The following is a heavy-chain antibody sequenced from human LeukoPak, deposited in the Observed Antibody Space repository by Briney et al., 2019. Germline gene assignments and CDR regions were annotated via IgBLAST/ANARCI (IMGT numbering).Heavy chain of an antibody. CDR1: GYTFTGYY. V-gene: IGHV1-2*02. CDR2: INPNSGGT. Sequence: GASVKVSCKASGYTFTGYYMHWVRQAPGQGLEWMAWINPNSGGTYYAQNFHDRITMTRDTSITTAYMDLSSLRSDDSAVYYCTRERLLPGKGFDFWGQGTLVTVSS. J-gene: IGHJ4*02. CDR3: TRERLLPGKGFDF. D-gene: IGHD3-9*01.